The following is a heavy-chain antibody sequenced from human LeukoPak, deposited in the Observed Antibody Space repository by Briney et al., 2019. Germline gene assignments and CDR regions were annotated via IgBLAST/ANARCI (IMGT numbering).Heavy chain of an antibody. CDR1: GFTFGSYW. CDR2: INSDGSTI. V-gene: IGHV3-74*01. D-gene: IGHD2-2*01. Sequence: GGSLRLSCAASGFTFGSYWMHWVRQTPGKGLVWVSCINSDGSTINYADSVKGRFTISRDNAKNTLYLQMDSLRADDTAVYYCTRETVVVPTASLGYWGLGTLVTVSS. CDR3: TRETVVVPTASLGY. J-gene: IGHJ4*02.